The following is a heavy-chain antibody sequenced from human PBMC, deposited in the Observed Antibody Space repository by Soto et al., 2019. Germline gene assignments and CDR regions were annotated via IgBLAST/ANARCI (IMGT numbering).Heavy chain of an antibody. CDR2: LSAHNGNT. Sequence: QVHLVQSGAEVKNPGASVKVSCKGSGYGFTTYGITWVRQAPGQGLEWMAWLSAHNGNTNYAQQLQGRVTVTRDTSTITAYMERRSLRSDDTAVYYSARGRYGDYWGQGALVTVSS. CDR1: GYGFTTYG. V-gene: IGHV1-18*01. J-gene: IGHJ4*02. CDR3: ARGRYGDY. D-gene: IGHD1-1*01.